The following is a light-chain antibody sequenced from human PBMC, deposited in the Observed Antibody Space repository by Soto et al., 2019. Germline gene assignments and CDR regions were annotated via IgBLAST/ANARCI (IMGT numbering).Light chain of an antibody. CDR1: ESVSSN. CDR3: QQYNKWPQT. CDR2: DAS. Sequence: EIVMTQSPATLSVSPGERATISCRASESVSSNLAWYQQKPGQAPSILIYDASTRATAIPARFSGSGSGTEFTLTISSLQSEDFAVYHCQQYNKWPQTFGQGTKLEIK. J-gene: IGKJ2*01. V-gene: IGKV3-15*01.